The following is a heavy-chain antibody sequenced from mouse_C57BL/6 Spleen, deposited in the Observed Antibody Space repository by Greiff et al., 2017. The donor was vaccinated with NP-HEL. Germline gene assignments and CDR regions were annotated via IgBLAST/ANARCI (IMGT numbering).Heavy chain of an antibody. CDR1: GYTFTSNW. Sequence: QVQLQQPGAELVKPGASVKLSCKASGYTFTSNWMHWVKQRPGQGLEWIGMIHPNSGSTNYNEKFKSKATLTVDKSSSTAYMQLSSLTSEDSAVYYCASSVYYDYREGFAYWGQGTLVTVSA. D-gene: IGHD2-4*01. CDR2: IHPNSGST. J-gene: IGHJ3*01. CDR3: ASSVYYDYREGFAY. V-gene: IGHV1-64*01.